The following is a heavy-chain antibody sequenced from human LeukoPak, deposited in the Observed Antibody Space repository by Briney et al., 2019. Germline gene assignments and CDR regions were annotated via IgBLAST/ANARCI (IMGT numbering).Heavy chain of an antibody. CDR1: GGSITGHY. D-gene: IGHD3-22*01. Sequence: SETLSFTCTVSGGSITGHYWSWIRQPPGTGLEWLGYIYYSGSTSYNPSVKSRVTISVDTSNNQFSLHLRSVTAADPAVYYCARANHFDTIGYYFDLWGQGALVTVSS. J-gene: IGHJ4*02. CDR2: IYYSGST. V-gene: IGHV4-59*08. CDR3: ARANHFDTIGYYFDL.